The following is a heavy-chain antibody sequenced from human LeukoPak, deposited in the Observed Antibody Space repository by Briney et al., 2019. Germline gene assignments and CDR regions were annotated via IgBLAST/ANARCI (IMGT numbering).Heavy chain of an antibody. V-gene: IGHV4-31*03. D-gene: IGHD4-23*01. J-gene: IGHJ4*02. CDR3: ARDSTVVSTREYYFDY. CDR1: GGSISSGGYY. CDR2: IYYSGST. Sequence: PSQTLSLTCTVSGGSISSGGYYWSWIRQHPGKSLGWIGYIYYSGSTYYNPSLKSRVTISVDTSKNQFSLKLSSVTAADTAVYYCARDSTVVSTREYYFDYWDQGTLVTVSS.